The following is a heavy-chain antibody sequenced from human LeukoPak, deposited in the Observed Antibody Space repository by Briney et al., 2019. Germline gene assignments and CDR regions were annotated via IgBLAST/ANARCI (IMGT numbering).Heavy chain of an antibody. D-gene: IGHD3-22*01. J-gene: IGHJ1*01. CDR1: GFTLSSYW. Sequence: SGGSLRLSCAASGFTLSSYWMHWVRQAPGKGLVWVSRIKSDGRTNHADSVKGRFTISRDNAKNTVSLQMNSLRAEDTGVYYCARAPSEIGGYYPEYFRHWGQGTLVIVSS. CDR2: IKSDGRT. CDR3: ARAPSEIGGYYPEYFRH. V-gene: IGHV3-74*01.